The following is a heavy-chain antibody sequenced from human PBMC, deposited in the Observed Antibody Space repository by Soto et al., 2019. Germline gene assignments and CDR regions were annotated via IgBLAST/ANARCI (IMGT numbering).Heavy chain of an antibody. V-gene: IGHV3-21*06. J-gene: IGHJ4*02. Sequence: GGSLRLSCAASGLTFNKYSMIWVRQAPGKGLEWVSSITSKTGDQYYADSVKGRFIISRDNTKNSLSLQVTSLRDEDTAVYYCARDLMPNDRGLGDLAYWGQGTLVTV. CDR3: ARDLMPNDRGLGDLAY. D-gene: IGHD3-22*01. CDR1: GLTFNKYS. CDR2: ITSKTGDQ.